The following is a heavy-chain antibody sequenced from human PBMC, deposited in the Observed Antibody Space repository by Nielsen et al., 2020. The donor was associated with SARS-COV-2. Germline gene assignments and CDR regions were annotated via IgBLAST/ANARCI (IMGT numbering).Heavy chain of an antibody. CDR2: ISGSGGGT. V-gene: IGHV3-23*01. Sequence: LSLTCAASGFTFRSYAMSWVRQAPGKGLEWVSHISGSGGGTIYADSVKGRFTISRDSFKNTLYLQMNSLRAEDTAVYYCATPSSGKNYFDYWGQGTLVTVSS. CDR3: ATPSSGKNYFDY. CDR1: GFTFRSYA. D-gene: IGHD1-26*01. J-gene: IGHJ4*02.